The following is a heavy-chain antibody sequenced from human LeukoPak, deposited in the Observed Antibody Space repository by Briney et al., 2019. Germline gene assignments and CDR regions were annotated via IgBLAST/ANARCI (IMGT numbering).Heavy chain of an antibody. CDR3: TRGKDGGNPYYYDY. Sequence: GGSLRLSCTTSGFTFRAYAMTWVRQAPGKGLEWLGSIRGSPYGATTEYAATVKGGFTISRDDSKSIAYLQMNSLKTEDTAVYYCTRGKDGGNPYYYDYWGQGTLVTVSS. D-gene: IGHD4-23*01. V-gene: IGHV3-49*04. CDR2: IRGSPYGATT. J-gene: IGHJ4*02. CDR1: GFTFRAYA.